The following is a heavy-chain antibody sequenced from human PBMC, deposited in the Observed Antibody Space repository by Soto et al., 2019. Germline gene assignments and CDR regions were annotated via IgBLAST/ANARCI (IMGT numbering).Heavy chain of an antibody. J-gene: IGHJ6*02. CDR3: VNGSSWYSRAEVHPYGMDV. V-gene: IGHV3-7*02. CDR2: IKQDGSEK. D-gene: IGHD6-13*01. Sequence: EVQLVESGGGLVQPGGSLRLSCAASGFTFSSYWMSWVRQAPGKGLEWVANIKQDGSEKYYVDSVKGCFTISRDNAKNXLXXQMNSLTAEDSAVCYCVNGSSWYSRAEVHPYGMDVGGQGTTVTVSS. CDR1: GFTFSSYW.